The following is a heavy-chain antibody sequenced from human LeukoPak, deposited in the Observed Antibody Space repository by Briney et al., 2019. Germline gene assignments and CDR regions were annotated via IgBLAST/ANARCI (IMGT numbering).Heavy chain of an antibody. CDR2: INPNSGGT. V-gene: IGHV1-2*04. D-gene: IGHD6-13*01. CDR1: GYTFTGYY. CDR3: ARVKQQRGSLLGY. Sequence: ASVKVSCKASGYTFTGYYMHWVRQAPGQGLEWMGWINPNSGGTNYAQKFQGWVTMTRDPSISTAYMELSRLRSDDTAVYYCARVKQQRGSLLGYWGQGTLVTVSS. J-gene: IGHJ4*02.